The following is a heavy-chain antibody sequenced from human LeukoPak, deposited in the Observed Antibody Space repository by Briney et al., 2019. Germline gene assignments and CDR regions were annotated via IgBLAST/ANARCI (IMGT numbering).Heavy chain of an antibody. CDR3: AREWMGNYYYYYMDV. CDR1: GGSISSYY. J-gene: IGHJ6*03. V-gene: IGHV4-4*07. CDR2: IYTSGSN. Sequence: SETLSLTCTVSGGSISSYYWSWIRQPAGKGLEWIGRIYTSGSNNYNPSLKSRVTMSVDTSKNQFSLKLSSVTAADTAMYYCAREWMGNYYYYYMDVWGKGTTVTVSS. D-gene: IGHD1-26*01.